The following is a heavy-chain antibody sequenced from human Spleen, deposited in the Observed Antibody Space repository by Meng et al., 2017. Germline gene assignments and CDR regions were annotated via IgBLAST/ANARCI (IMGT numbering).Heavy chain of an antibody. D-gene: IGHD4-11*01. CDR2: IYSSGST. Sequence: SETLSLTCSVSGGSISLSYWSWIRQPAGKGLEWIGRIYSSGSTNYNPSLKSRVTMSVDTSKNQFSLKLSSVAAADSAVYYCARGPTTMAHDFDYWGQGTLVTVSS. CDR1: GGSISLSY. V-gene: IGHV4-4*07. J-gene: IGHJ4*02. CDR3: ARGPTTMAHDFDY.